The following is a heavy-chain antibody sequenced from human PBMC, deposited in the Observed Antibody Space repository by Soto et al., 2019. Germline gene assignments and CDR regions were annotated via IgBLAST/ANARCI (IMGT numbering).Heavy chain of an antibody. CDR2: IIPIFGTA. D-gene: IGHD3-10*01. V-gene: IGHV1-69*01. J-gene: IGHJ4*02. CDR1: GGTFSSYA. CDR3: ARVGTLYGSGSYYNPSYFDY. Sequence: QVQLVQSGAEVKKPGSSVKVSCQASGGTFSSYAISWVRQAPGQGLEWMGAIIPIFGTANYAQKFQGRVTITADESTSTAYMELSSLRSEDTAVYYCARVGTLYGSGSYYNPSYFDYWGQGTLVTVSS.